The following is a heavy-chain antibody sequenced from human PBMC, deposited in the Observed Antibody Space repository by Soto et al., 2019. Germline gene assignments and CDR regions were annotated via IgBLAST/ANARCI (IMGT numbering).Heavy chain of an antibody. CDR2: IYTVGGT. D-gene: IGHD2-15*01. V-gene: IGHV3-53*01. CDR1: GFAISIYD. CDR3: ARRGLLLSGPLDF. Sequence: GGSLRLSCAVSGFAISIYDMTWVRQAPGKGLEWVSVIYTVGGTYYADSVKGRFIISRDNSKNTLSLQMNSLRAGDTAVYSCARRGLLLSGPLDFWGQGALVTVSS. J-gene: IGHJ4*02.